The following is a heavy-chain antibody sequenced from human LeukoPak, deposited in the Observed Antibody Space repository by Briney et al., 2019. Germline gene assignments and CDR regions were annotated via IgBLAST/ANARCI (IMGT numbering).Heavy chain of an antibody. Sequence: GGSLRLSCAASGFTLSSYNMNWVRQAPGKGLEWVSYISSSSTTIYYADSVKGRFTISRDNAKNSLYLQMNSLGDEDTAVYYCARSRGSDYWGQGTLVTVSS. CDR1: GFTLSSYN. V-gene: IGHV3-48*02. J-gene: IGHJ4*02. CDR3: ARSRGSDY. CDR2: ISSSSTTI. D-gene: IGHD5-12*01.